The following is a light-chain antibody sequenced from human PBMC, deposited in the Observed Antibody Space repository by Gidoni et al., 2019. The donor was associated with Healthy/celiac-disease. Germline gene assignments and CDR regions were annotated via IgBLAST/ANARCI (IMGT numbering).Light chain of an antibody. Sequence: IVLTQSPATLSVSPGERATLSCSASQSVSSNLAWYQQQPGQAPRLLIYGASTRATGIPARFSGSGSGTEFTLTISSLQSEDFAVYYCQQYNNWPPSTFGGGTKVEIK. V-gene: IGKV3-15*01. CDR2: GAS. J-gene: IGKJ4*01. CDR3: QQYNNWPPST. CDR1: QSVSSN.